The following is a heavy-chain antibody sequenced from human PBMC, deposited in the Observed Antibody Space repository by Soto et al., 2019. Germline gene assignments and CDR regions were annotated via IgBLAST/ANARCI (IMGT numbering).Heavy chain of an antibody. J-gene: IGHJ4*02. CDR2: ISSSSSYT. D-gene: IGHD3-9*01. CDR3: ARSDWLLSYFDY. Sequence: GGSLRLSCAASGFTFSDYYMSWIRQAPGKGLEWVSYISSSSSYTNYADSVKGRFTISRDNAKNSLYLQMNSLRAEDTAVYYCARSDWLLSYFDYWGQGTLVTSPQ. V-gene: IGHV3-11*06. CDR1: GFTFSDYY.